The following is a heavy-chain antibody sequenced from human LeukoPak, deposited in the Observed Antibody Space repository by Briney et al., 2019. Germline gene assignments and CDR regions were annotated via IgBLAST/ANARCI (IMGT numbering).Heavy chain of an antibody. CDR3: AKDFLTDIVVVVAATSYGMDV. V-gene: IGHV3-30*18. J-gene: IGHJ6*04. CDR1: GFTFSSYG. Sequence: GRSLRLSCAASGFTFSSYGMHWVRKAPAKGLEWVAVISYDGSNKYYADSVKGRFTISRDNSKNTLYLQMNSLRAEDTAVYYCAKDFLTDIVVVVAATSYGMDVWGKGTTVTVSS. CDR2: ISYDGSNK. D-gene: IGHD2-15*01.